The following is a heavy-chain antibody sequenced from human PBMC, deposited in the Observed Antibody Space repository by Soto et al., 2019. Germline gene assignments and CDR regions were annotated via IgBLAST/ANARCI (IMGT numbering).Heavy chain of an antibody. V-gene: IGHV4-59*01. D-gene: IGHD4-17*01. CDR3: ARVNGDGSNFDY. CDR1: GGSISSYY. Sequence: SETLSLTCTVSGGSISSYYWSWIRQPPGKGLEWIGYIYYSGSTNYNPSLKSRVTISVDTSKNQFSLKLSSVTAADTAVYYCARVNGDGSNFDYWGQGTLVTVSS. J-gene: IGHJ4*02. CDR2: IYYSGST.